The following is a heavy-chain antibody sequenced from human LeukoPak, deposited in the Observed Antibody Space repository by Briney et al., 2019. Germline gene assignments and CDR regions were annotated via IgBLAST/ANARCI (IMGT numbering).Heavy chain of an antibody. V-gene: IGHV3-7*01. J-gene: IGHJ4*02. D-gene: IGHD3-3*01. Sequence: GGSLRLSCAASGFTSSSYSMNWVRQAPGKGLEWVANIKQDGSEKYYVDSVKGRFTISRDNAKNSLYLQMNSLRAEDTAVYYCARKNYWSGYYLKSYYFDYWGQGTLVTVSS. CDR3: ARKNYWSGYYLKSYYFDY. CDR2: IKQDGSEK. CDR1: GFTSSSYS.